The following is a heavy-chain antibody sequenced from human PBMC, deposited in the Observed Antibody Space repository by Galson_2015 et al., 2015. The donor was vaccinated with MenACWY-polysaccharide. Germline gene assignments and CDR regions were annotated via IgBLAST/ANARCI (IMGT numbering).Heavy chain of an antibody. Sequence: SVKVSCEASGYSFTSNDINWVRQATGQGLEWMGWMNPNSGNTGYSQRFQGRVTMTRNTSISTAYMELSSLGSDDTAMYYCARSGTAYYSAMDVWGQGTTVTVSS. CDR3: ARSGTAYYSAMDV. CDR1: GYSFTSND. D-gene: IGHD1-1*01. CDR2: MNPNSGNT. J-gene: IGHJ6*02. V-gene: IGHV1-8*01.